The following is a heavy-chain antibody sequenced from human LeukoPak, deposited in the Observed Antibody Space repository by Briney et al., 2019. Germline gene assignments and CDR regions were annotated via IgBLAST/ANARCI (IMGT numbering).Heavy chain of an antibody. CDR2: IIPIFGTA. CDR3: ARSERFLEWLLYGGYYYYYMDV. V-gene: IGHV1-69*13. J-gene: IGHJ6*03. D-gene: IGHD3-3*01. Sequence: SVKVSCKASGGTFISYAISWVRQAPGQGLEWMGGIIPIFGTANYAQKFQGRVTITADESTSTAYMELSSLRSEDTAVYYCARSERFLEWLLYGGYYYYYMDVWGKGTTVTVAS. CDR1: GGTFISYA.